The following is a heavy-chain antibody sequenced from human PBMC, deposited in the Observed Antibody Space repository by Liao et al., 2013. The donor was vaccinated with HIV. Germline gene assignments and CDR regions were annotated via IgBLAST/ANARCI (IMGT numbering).Heavy chain of an antibody. J-gene: IGHJ6*03. Sequence: QVQLQESGPGLVRPSETLSLTCAVYGGSFSGYYWTWIRQPPREGGVEWIGEINHRGSTNYNPSLKSRVTISVDTSKNQFSLKLSSVTAADTAVYYCARGGRRDYYSRSDYYYYYMDVWGKGTTSPSP. CDR1: GGSFSGYY. D-gene: IGHD4-17*01. CDR2: INHRGST. CDR3: ARGGRRDYYSRSDYYYYYMDV. V-gene: IGHV4-34*01.